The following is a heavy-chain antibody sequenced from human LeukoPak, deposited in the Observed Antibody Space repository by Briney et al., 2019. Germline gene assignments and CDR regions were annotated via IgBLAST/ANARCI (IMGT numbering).Heavy chain of an antibody. J-gene: IGHJ3*02. Sequence: SVKVSCKASGGTFSSYAISWVPQAPGQGLEWMGGIIPIFGTANYAQKFQGRVTITTDESTSTAYMELSSLRSEDTAVYYCARLSVGIYGDYGDAFDIWGQGAMVTVSS. V-gene: IGHV1-69*05. CDR3: ARLSVGIYGDYGDAFDI. CDR2: IIPIFGTA. CDR1: GGTFSSYA. D-gene: IGHD4-17*01.